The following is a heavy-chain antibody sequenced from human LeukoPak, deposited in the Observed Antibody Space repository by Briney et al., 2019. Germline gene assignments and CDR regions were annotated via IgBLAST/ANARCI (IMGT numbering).Heavy chain of an antibody. Sequence: PGGSLRLSCAASGFTFNLYWMSWVRQAPGKGLEWVANIKPAGTEQYYVDSVKGRFTISRDNAKNSVYLQMNSLRAEDTAVYYCAASPGYWGQGTLVTVSS. CDR3: AASPGY. CDR1: GFTFNLYW. V-gene: IGHV3-7*01. J-gene: IGHJ4*02. CDR2: IKPAGTEQ.